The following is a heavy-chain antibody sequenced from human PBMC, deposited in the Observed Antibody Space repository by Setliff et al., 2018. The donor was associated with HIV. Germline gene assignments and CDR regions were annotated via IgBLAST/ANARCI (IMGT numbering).Heavy chain of an antibody. D-gene: IGHD6-13*01. J-gene: IGHJ4*02. CDR2: IVVGSGNT. CDR1: GFTFTSSA. V-gene: IGHV1-58*01. CDR3: ARSRFPGIAAPYYFDY. Sequence: ASVKVSCKASGFTFTSSAVQWVRQARGQRLEWIGWIVVGSGNTNYAQKFQERVTITRDMSTSTAYMELSSLRSEDTAVYYCARSRFPGIAAPYYFDYWGQGTLVTVSS.